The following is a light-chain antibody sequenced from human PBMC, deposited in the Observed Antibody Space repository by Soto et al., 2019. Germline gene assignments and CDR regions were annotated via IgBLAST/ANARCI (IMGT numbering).Light chain of an antibody. CDR3: QQYNDWRT. CDR2: GAS. CDR1: QSVSSN. V-gene: IGKV3-15*01. Sequence: EIVMTQSPVTLSVSPGERATLSCRASQSVSSNLAWYQQKPGQAPRLLIYGASTRATGIPARFSGSGSGTEFTLTISRLQSEDFAVYYWQQYNDWRTFGQGTKLEIK. J-gene: IGKJ2*01.